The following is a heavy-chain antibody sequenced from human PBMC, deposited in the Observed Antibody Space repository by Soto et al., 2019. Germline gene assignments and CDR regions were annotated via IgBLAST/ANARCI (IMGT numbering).Heavy chain of an antibody. J-gene: IGHJ4*02. V-gene: IGHV4-34*01. Sequence: QVQLQQWGAGLLKPSETLSLTCAVYGGSFSGYYWSWIRQPPGKGLEWIGEINHSGSTTYNPSLKSRVTISVDTSKNQFSLKLSSVTAADTAVYYCARGRTYGDLDYWGQGTLVTVSS. CDR3: ARGRTYGDLDY. CDR2: INHSGST. D-gene: IGHD4-17*01. CDR1: GGSFSGYY.